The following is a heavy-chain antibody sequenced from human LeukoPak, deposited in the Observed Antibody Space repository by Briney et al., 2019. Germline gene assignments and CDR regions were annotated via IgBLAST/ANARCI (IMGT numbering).Heavy chain of an antibody. CDR2: IYYSGST. D-gene: IGHD6-13*01. CDR1: GGSISSSSYY. CDR3: ARVPNSSREPGWFDP. V-gene: IGHV4-39*07. Sequence: SETLSLTCTVSGGSISSSSYYWGWIRQPPGKGLEWIGSIYYSGSTYYNPSLKSRVTISVDTSKNQFSLKLSSVTAADTAVYYCARVPNSSREPGWFDPWGQGTLVTVSS. J-gene: IGHJ5*02.